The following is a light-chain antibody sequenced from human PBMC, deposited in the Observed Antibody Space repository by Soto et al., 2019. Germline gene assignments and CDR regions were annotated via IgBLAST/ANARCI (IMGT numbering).Light chain of an antibody. J-gene: IGKJ5*01. CDR3: QQYDNLPRGIT. CDR2: DAS. CDR1: QDISNY. Sequence: DIQMTQSPSSLSASVGDRVTITCQASQDISNYLNWYQQKPGKAPKLLIYDASNLETGVPSRFSGSGSGTDFPFTISSLQPEDIATYYCQQYDNLPRGITFGQGTRLEIK. V-gene: IGKV1-33*01.